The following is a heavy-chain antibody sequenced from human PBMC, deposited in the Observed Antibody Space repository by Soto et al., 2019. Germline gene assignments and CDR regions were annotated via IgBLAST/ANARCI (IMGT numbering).Heavy chain of an antibody. Sequence: QITLKESGPSPVKPTQTLTVTCTFSGFSLSNSGVGVAWIRQPPGKALEWLALIYGDNDKRYSPSLKTRLTTTXXXSXXQVVLTMTNMDPVDTATYYCAHCTLHDYGDYDPGTSHVFDSWGQGTLVTDSS. CDR2: IYGDNDK. D-gene: IGHD4-17*01. CDR1: GFSLSNSGVG. J-gene: IGHJ4*02. V-gene: IGHV2-5*02. CDR3: AHCTLHDYGDYDPGTSHVFDS.